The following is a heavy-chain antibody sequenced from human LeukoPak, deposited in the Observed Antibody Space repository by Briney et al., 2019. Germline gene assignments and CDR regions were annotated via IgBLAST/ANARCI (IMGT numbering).Heavy chain of an antibody. J-gene: IGHJ4*02. CDR3: ERYGYYFDY. CDR1: GYTXTGYY. D-gene: IGHD5-24*01. CDR2: INPNNGDT. V-gene: IGHV1-2*02. Sequence: ASVKVSCKASGYTXTGYYLHWVRQAPGQGLEWMGWINPNNGDTKYAQKFQGRVTMTRDTSITTAYMELSRLTSDDTAVYYCERYGYYFDYWGQGTLVTVSS.